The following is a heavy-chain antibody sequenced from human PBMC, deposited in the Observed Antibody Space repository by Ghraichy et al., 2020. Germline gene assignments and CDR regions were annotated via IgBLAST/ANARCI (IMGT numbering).Heavy chain of an antibody. CDR1: GFTFSSYE. CDR3: ARSGYGDYLELLDY. V-gene: IGHV3-48*03. D-gene: IGHD4-17*01. CDR2: ISSSGSTI. J-gene: IGHJ4*02. Sequence: GGSLRLSCAASGFTFSSYEMNWVRQAPGKGLEWVSYISSSGSTIYYTDSVKGRFTISRDNAKNSLYLQMNSLRAEDTAVYYCARSGYGDYLELLDYWGQGTLVTVSS.